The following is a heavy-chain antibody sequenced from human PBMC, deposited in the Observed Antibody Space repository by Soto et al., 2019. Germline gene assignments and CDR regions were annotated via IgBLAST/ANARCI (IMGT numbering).Heavy chain of an antibody. J-gene: IGHJ6*02. CDR2: ISANNGTA. CDR1: GYTFTNYG. D-gene: IGHD3-10*01. CDR3: ARSYYGSEKTKEMKLYYYYVMDV. V-gene: IGHV1-18*01. Sequence: ASVKVSCTASGYTFTNYGISWVRQAPGQGLEWIGWISANNGTADYAQKVQGRITMTTDTSTSTAYMELSSLRSEDTAVYYCARSYYGSEKTKEMKLYYYYVMDVWGQGTTVTVSS.